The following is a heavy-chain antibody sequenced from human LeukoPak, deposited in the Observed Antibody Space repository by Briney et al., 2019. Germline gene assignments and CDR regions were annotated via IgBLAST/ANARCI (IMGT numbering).Heavy chain of an antibody. D-gene: IGHD2-2*01. V-gene: IGHV4-4*02. CDR1: GGSISSSNW. J-gene: IGHJ6*03. Sequence: PSETLSLTCAVSGGSISSSNWWSWVRQPPGKGLEWIGEIYHSGSTNYNPSLKSRVTISVDKSKNQFSLKLSSVTVADTAVYYCARTTPYQLLLAYYYYYYYMDVWGKGTTVTVSS. CDR2: IYHSGST. CDR3: ARTTPYQLLLAYYYYYYYMDV.